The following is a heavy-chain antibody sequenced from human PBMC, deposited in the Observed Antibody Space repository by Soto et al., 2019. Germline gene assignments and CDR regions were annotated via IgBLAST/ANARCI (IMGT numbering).Heavy chain of an antibody. J-gene: IGHJ4*02. Sequence: SETLSLTCAVYGGSFSGYYWSWIRQPPGKGLEWIGEINHSGSTNYNPSLKSRVTISVDTSKNQFSLKLSSVTAADTAVYYCARNREDGSGYSVRFDYWGLGTLVTVSS. V-gene: IGHV4-34*01. CDR1: GGSFSGYY. CDR3: ARNREDGSGYSVRFDY. CDR2: INHSGST. D-gene: IGHD3-22*01.